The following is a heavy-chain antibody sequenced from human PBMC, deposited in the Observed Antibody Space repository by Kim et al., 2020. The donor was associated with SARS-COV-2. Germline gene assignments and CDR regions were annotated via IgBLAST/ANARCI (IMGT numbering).Heavy chain of an antibody. CDR2: PSLGLFRR. CDR3: AKEWRLTSLTSGGDFFDY. V-gene: IGHV3-23*01. Sequence: GGSRRVSGGSGGLAFPPEAVPWVREGRGGGREWCSFPSLGLFRRSPSSPWKVRFTISRDNSKNTVYLQMSSLRAEDTAVYYCAKEWRLTSLTSGGDFFDYWGQGTLVSVSS. J-gene: IGHJ4*02. D-gene: IGHD4-17*01. CDR1: GLAFPPEA.